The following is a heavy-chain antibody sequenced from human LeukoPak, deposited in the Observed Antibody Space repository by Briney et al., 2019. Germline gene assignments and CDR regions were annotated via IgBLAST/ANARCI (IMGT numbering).Heavy chain of an antibody. Sequence: KAGGSLRLSCAASGFTFSDYYMSWIRQAPGKGLEWVSYISNSGSTIYYADSVKGRFTISRDNAKNSLYLQMNSLRAEDTAVYYCARDQLYSGSHYGDYWGQGTLVTVSS. CDR2: ISNSGSTI. CDR1: GFTFSDYY. D-gene: IGHD1-26*01. CDR3: ARDQLYSGSHYGDY. V-gene: IGHV3-11*04. J-gene: IGHJ4*02.